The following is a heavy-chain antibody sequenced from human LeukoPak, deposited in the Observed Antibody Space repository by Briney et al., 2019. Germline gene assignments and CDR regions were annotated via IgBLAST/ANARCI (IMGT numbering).Heavy chain of an antibody. CDR3: ARDDSSRLCDY. D-gene: IGHD6-13*01. J-gene: IGHJ4*02. CDR1: GFTVSSNY. Sequence: GGSLRLSCAASGFTVSSNYMSWVRQAPGKGLEWVSVIYSGGSTYYADSVKGRFTISRDNSKNTLYLQMNSLRAEDTAVYYCARDDSSRLCDYWGQGTLVTVSS. V-gene: IGHV3-66*01. CDR2: IYSGGST.